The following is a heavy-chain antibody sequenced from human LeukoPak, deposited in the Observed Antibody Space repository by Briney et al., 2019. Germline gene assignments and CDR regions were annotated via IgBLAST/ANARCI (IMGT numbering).Heavy chain of an antibody. V-gene: IGHV4-4*02. D-gene: IGHD2-2*01. CDR2: IYHTGST. CDR1: GGSISTTNW. CDR3: ARVRTSTNLNWFDP. Sequence: SETLSLTCAVSGGSISTTNWWNWVRQPPGKGLEWIGEIYHTGSTNYNPSLKSRVTISVDKSKNQFSLKLSSVTAADTAVYYCARVRTSTNLNWFDPWGQGTLVTASS. J-gene: IGHJ5*02.